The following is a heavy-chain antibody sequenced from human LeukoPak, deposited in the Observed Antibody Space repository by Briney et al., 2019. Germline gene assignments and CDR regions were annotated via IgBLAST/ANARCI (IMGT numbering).Heavy chain of an antibody. V-gene: IGHV3-23*01. CDR2: IHYISDAT. J-gene: IGHJ4*02. Sequence: PGGSLRLSCAASGFTFNNYAMSWVRQAPGKGLEWVSTIHYISDATYYADSVKGRFTISRDNSKNTLYLQMNSLRAEDTAVYYCATSYSKIDYWGQGTLVTVSS. CDR3: ATSYSKIDY. D-gene: IGHD4-11*01. CDR1: GFTFNNYA.